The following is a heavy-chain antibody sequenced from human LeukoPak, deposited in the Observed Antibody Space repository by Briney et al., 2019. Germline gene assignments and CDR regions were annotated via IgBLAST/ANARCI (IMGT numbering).Heavy chain of an antibody. V-gene: IGHV3-64*01. D-gene: IGHD2-8*02. CDR2: INDSGDRT. Sequence: GGSLRLSCAASGFTFSSHAMHWVRQAPGKGLECVSTINDSGDRTYYATSVKGRFSVSRDNSKGSLYLQMNSLRADDTAVYYCAKDGSWSCTDWGQGTLVRVSS. CDR3: AKDGSWSCTD. CDR1: GFTFSSHA. J-gene: IGHJ4*02.